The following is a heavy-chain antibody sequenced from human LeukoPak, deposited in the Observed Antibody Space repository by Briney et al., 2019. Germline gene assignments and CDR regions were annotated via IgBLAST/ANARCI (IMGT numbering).Heavy chain of an antibody. Sequence: GESLKISCKGSGYSFTSYWIGWVRQMPGKGLEWMGIIYPGDSDTRYSPSFQGQVTISADKSISTAYLQWSSLKASDTAVYYCARVPITIFGVVIEYFDYWGQGTLVTVSS. J-gene: IGHJ4*02. V-gene: IGHV5-51*01. D-gene: IGHD3-3*01. CDR1: GYSFTSYW. CDR3: ARVPITIFGVVIEYFDY. CDR2: IYPGDSDT.